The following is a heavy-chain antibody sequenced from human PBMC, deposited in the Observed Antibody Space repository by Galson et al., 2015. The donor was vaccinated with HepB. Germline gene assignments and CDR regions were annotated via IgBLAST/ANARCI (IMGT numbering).Heavy chain of an antibody. D-gene: IGHD6-19*01. Sequence: SVKVSCKVSGYTLTELSMHWVRQAPGKGLEWMGGFDPEDGETIYAQKFQGRVTMTEDTSTDTAYMELSSLRSEDTAVYYCATRQAGRGVKWLPTRYFDYWGQGTLVTVSS. V-gene: IGHV1-24*01. CDR1: GYTLTELS. J-gene: IGHJ4*02. CDR2: FDPEDGET. CDR3: ATRQAGRGVKWLPTRYFDY.